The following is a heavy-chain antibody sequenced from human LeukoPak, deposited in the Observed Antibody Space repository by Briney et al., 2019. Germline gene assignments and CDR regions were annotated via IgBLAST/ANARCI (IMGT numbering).Heavy chain of an antibody. CDR1: GGSISSSDYY. CDR2: ISSGGST. CDR3: ARRTSSPVGAIDY. Sequence: PSETLSLTCTVSGGSISSSDYYWGWIRQPPEKGLEWIGAISSGGSTYYNPSLKSRVTISVDSSKNQFSLKLSSVTAADTAVYYCARRTSSPVGAIDYWGQGTLVTVSS. D-gene: IGHD1-26*01. V-gene: IGHV4-39*01. J-gene: IGHJ4*02.